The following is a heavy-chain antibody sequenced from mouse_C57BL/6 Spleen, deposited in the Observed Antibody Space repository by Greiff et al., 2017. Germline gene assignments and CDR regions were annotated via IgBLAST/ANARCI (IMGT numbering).Heavy chain of an antibody. CDR3: AREENYYGNYDFDY. D-gene: IGHD2-1*01. CDR1: GYTFTDYY. J-gene: IGHJ2*01. Sequence: VQLQQSGPELVKPGASVKISCKASGYTFTDYYMNWVKQSHGKSLEWIGDINPNNGGTSYNQKFKGKATLTVDKSSSTAYMELRSLTSEDSAVYYCAREENYYGNYDFDYWGQGTTLTVSS. V-gene: IGHV1-26*01. CDR2: INPNNGGT.